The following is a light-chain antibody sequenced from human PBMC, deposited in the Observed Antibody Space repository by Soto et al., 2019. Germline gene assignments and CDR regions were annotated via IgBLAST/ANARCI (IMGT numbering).Light chain of an antibody. Sequence: SPVVRALLPCRAIQSVSSSYLAWYQQKPGQAPRLLIYGASNGATGIPARFSGSGSGTDFTLTISSLEPEDFAVYYCQQRSNWPPITFGQGTRLEIK. CDR3: QQRSNWPPIT. V-gene: IGKV3-11*01. J-gene: IGKJ5*01. CDR2: GAS. CDR1: QSVSSSY.